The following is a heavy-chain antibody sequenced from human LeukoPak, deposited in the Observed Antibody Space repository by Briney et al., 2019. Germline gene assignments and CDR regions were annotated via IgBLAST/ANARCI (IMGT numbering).Heavy chain of an antibody. CDR3: AKVLAGDDAFDI. CDR2: ISYDGSNK. V-gene: IGHV3-30*18. Sequence: PGRSLRLSCAASGFTFSSYGMHWVRQAPGKGLEWVAVISYDGSNKYYADSVKGRFTISRDNSKNTLYLQMNSLRAEDTAVYYCAKVLAGDDAFDIWGQGTMVTVSS. CDR1: GFTFSSYG. J-gene: IGHJ3*02. D-gene: IGHD6-19*01.